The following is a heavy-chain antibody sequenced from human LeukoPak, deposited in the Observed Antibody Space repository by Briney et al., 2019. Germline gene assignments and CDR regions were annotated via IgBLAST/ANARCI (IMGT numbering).Heavy chain of an antibody. CDR3: ARDSRLRYYYDSSGLYYYYYYMDV. D-gene: IGHD3-22*01. V-gene: IGHV1-2*02. Sequence: ASVKVSCKASGYTFTGYYMHWVRQAPGQGLEWMGWINPNSGGINYAQKFQGRVTMTRDTSISTAYMELSRLRSDDTAVYYCARDSRLRYYYDSSGLYYYYYYMDVWGKGTTVTVSS. CDR1: GYTFTGYY. CDR2: INPNSGGI. J-gene: IGHJ6*03.